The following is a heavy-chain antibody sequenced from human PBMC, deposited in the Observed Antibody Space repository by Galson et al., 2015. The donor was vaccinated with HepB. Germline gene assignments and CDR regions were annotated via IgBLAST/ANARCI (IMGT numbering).Heavy chain of an antibody. Sequence: SVKVSCKASGYTFTTFGISWVRQAPGQGLEWMGWISAYNGNTNYAQKFQGRVTMTTDTSTSTAYMELRSLRSDDTAVYYCVRDHGLQIVVVTAPFDPWGQGTLVTVSS. CDR1: GYTFTTFG. V-gene: IGHV1-18*04. CDR2: ISAYNGNT. J-gene: IGHJ5*02. CDR3: VRDHGLQIVVVTAPFDP. D-gene: IGHD2-21*02.